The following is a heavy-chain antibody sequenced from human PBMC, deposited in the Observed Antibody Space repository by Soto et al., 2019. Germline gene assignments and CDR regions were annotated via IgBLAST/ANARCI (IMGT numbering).Heavy chain of an antibody. CDR2: LDWDDDK. CDR3: ARIRIVRLREVISGFDPFDI. CDR1: GFSLSTSGRC. Sequence: SGPTLVHPTQTLTLTCTFSGFSLSTSGRCVSWIRQPPGKALEWLALLDWDDDKYYSTSLKTRLTISKDTSKNQVVLTMNNMDPVDTATYYCARIRIVRLREVISGFDPFDIWGQGTMVTVSS. J-gene: IGHJ3*02. D-gene: IGHD3-10*01. V-gene: IGHV2-70*01.